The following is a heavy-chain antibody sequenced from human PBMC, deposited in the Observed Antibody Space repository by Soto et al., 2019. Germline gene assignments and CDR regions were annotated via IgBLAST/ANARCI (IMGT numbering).Heavy chain of an antibody. D-gene: IGHD2-15*01. CDR3: AGGLVVVAVSQLGWFDP. CDR1: GGTFSSFT. V-gene: IGHV1-69*01. J-gene: IGHJ5*02. Sequence: QVQLVQSGAEVKKPGSSVKVSCKASGGTFSSFTLSWVRQAPGQGLEWMGGIVPLFGTTKYAQKFQGRLTINADESTSTAYMELSSLRFEDTAVYYCAGGLVVVAVSQLGWFDPWGQGTLVTVSS. CDR2: IVPLFGTT.